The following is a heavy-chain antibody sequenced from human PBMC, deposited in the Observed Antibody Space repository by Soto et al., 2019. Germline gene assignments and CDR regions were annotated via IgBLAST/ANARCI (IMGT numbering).Heavy chain of an antibody. V-gene: IGHV4-31*03. D-gene: IGHD3-9*01. J-gene: IGHJ2*01. CDR2: IYGTGNM. Sequence: QVQLQESGPGLVKPSQTLSLTCTVSDDSISSGGYYWSWIRQHPGKGLEWIGYIYGTGNMFYKSSLKSRLTFSVETSKNHCSLKLTSVTAADSAVYYCARGTDTWFFALWGRGTLGTVSS. CDR3: ARGTDTWFFAL. CDR1: DDSISSGGYY.